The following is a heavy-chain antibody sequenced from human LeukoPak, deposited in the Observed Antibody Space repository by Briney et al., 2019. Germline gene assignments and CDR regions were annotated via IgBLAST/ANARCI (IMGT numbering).Heavy chain of an antibody. D-gene: IGHD6-13*01. CDR1: GGSFSGYY. CDR3: ARDGGVAAAGTWAY. CDR2: IYYSGST. Sequence: SETLSLTCAVYGGSFSGYYWSWIRQPPGKGLEWIGSIYYSGSTYYNPSLKSRVTISVDTSKNQFSLKLSSVTAADTAVYYCARDGGVAAAGTWAYWGQGTLVTVSS. J-gene: IGHJ4*02. V-gene: IGHV4-34*01.